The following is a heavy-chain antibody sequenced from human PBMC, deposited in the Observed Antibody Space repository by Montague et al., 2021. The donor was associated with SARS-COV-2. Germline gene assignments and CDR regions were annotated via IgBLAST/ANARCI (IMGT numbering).Heavy chain of an antibody. Sequence: SETLSLTCTVSGDSISTYYWSWIRQPPGKGLEWIGYIYYNGYTNYNPSLKSRVTISVDTSKNQFSLRLSSVTAADTAVYFCARGGATYYYDTSGYVNAFDTWGQGTMVPGSS. CDR1: GDSISTYY. V-gene: IGHV4-59*01. CDR2: IYYNGYT. J-gene: IGHJ3*02. D-gene: IGHD3-22*01. CDR3: ARGGATYYYDTSGYVNAFDT.